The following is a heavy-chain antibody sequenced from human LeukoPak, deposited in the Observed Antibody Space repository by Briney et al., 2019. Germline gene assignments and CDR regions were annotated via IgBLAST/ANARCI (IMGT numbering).Heavy chain of an antibody. CDR3: ARGDMTTVTTMDY. CDR1: GGSISSYY. V-gene: IGHV4-59*01. CDR2: FYYSGST. D-gene: IGHD4-17*01. Sequence: SETLSLTCTVSGGSISSYYWSWIRQPPGKGLEWIGYFYYSGSTNYNPSLKSRVSISVDTSKNQFSLKLSSVTTADTAVYYCARGDMTTVTTMDYWGQGTLVTVSS. J-gene: IGHJ4*02.